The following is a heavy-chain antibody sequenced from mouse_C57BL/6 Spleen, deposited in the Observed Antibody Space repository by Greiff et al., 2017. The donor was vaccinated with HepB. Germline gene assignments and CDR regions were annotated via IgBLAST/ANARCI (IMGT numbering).Heavy chain of an antibody. D-gene: IGHD2-3*01. Sequence: QVQLQQPGAELVRPGSSVKLSCKASGYTFTSYWMHWVQQRPIQGLEWIGNIDPSDSETHYNQKFKDKATLTVDKSSSPTYMQLSSLTSEDSAVYYCARGGYDGYDVAYWGQGTLVTVSA. CDR2: IDPSDSET. V-gene: IGHV1-52*01. J-gene: IGHJ3*01. CDR3: ARGGYDGYDVAY. CDR1: GYTFTSYW.